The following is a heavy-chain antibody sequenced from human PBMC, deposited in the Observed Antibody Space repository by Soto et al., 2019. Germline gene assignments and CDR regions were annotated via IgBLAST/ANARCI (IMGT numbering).Heavy chain of an antibody. J-gene: IGHJ6*02. V-gene: IGHV4-4*02. CDR2: IYHSGST. D-gene: IGHD6-6*01. Sequence: PSETLSLTCAVSGDSISSSNWWSWVRPPPGKGLEWIGEIYHSGSTNYNPSLKSRVTISVDKSKNQFSLKLSSVTAADTAVYYCARDGTSIAARGRDYYYYYGMDVWGQGTTVTVSS. CDR1: GDSISSSNW. CDR3: ARDGTSIAARGRDYYYYYGMDV.